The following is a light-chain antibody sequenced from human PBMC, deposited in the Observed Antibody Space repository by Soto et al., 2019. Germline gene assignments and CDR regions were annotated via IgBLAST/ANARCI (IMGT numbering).Light chain of an antibody. CDR3: QQYNSYPIT. CDR1: QGIGSW. V-gene: IGKV1-5*01. Sequence: DIQMTQSPSSVSASVGDRVTITCRASQGIGSWLAWYQQKPGKAPKLLIYDASNLESGVPSRFSGSGSGTEFTLTISSLQPDDFATYYCQQYNSYPITFGQGTRLEI. CDR2: DAS. J-gene: IGKJ5*01.